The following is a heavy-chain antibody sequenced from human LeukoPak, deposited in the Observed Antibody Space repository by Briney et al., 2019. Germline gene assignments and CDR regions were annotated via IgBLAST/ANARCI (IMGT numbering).Heavy chain of an antibody. V-gene: IGHV3-23*01. J-gene: IGHJ4*02. CDR2: ISYSGST. CDR3: AKDSGGGYFDY. CDR1: GFPFNIYY. Sequence: GEILTLSCVVYGFPFNIYYMSWVRQAPGQGLEWVLDISYSGSTNYDASAKGRFTISRDNSQDHLSLELDHLNAEDTAVYYCAKDSGGGYFDYWGQGTLVTVSS. D-gene: IGHD3-10*01.